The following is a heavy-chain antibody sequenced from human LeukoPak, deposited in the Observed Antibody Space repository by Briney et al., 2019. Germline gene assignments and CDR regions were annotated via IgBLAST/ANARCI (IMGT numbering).Heavy chain of an antibody. CDR3: VRGRSTAWYNFDY. V-gene: IGHV4-59*11. Sequence: SETLSLTCIVSGGSISSHYWTWMRQPPGKGLEWIGYIYYIGSTNYNPSLQSRVTISVDTSNNQFSLKLNSVTAADTAVYYCVRGRSTAWYNFDYWGQGTLVTVSS. D-gene: IGHD6-19*01. CDR2: IYYIGST. CDR1: GGSISSHY. J-gene: IGHJ4*02.